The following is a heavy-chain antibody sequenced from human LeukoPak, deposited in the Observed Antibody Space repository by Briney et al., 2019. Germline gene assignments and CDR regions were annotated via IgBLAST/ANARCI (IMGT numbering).Heavy chain of an antibody. Sequence: GESLKISCKGSGYSFNTYWIGWVRQMPGKSLECMGIIYPGDSEVRYSPSFQGQVTISADKSISTAYLQWSSLKASDSAMYYCARQVGHWLTHWGQGTLVTVSS. CDR1: GYSFNTYW. CDR3: ARQVGHWLTH. D-gene: IGHD6-19*01. V-gene: IGHV5-51*01. J-gene: IGHJ4*02. CDR2: IYPGDSEV.